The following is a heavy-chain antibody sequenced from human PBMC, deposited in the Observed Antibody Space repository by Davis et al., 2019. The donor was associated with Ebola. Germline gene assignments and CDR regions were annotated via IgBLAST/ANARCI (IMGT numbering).Heavy chain of an antibody. Sequence: SGPTLVKPTQTLTLTCTFSGFSLSTSGVGMGWIRQPPGKALEWLALIYWDDDKRYSPSLKSRLTITKDTSKNQVVLTMTNMDPVDTATYYCAHRLRTYYYDSSGYWVAEYFQHWGQGTLVTVSS. CDR1: GFSLSTSGVG. D-gene: IGHD3-22*01. CDR2: IYWDDDK. J-gene: IGHJ1*01. V-gene: IGHV2-5*02. CDR3: AHRLRTYYYDSSGYWVAEYFQH.